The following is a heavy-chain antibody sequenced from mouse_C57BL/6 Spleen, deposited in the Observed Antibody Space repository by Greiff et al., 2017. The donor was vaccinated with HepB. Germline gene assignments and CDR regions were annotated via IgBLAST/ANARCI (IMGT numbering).Heavy chain of an antibody. V-gene: IGHV5-17*01. Sequence: EVKVVESGGGLVKPGGSLKLSCAASGFTFSDYGMHWVRQAPEKGLEWVAYISSGSSTIYYADTVKGRFTISRDNAKNTLFLQMTSLRSEDTAMYYCARGDYGLGFAYWGQGTLVTVSA. CDR3: ARGDYGLGFAY. CDR2: ISSGSSTI. CDR1: GFTFSDYG. J-gene: IGHJ3*01. D-gene: IGHD1-1*01.